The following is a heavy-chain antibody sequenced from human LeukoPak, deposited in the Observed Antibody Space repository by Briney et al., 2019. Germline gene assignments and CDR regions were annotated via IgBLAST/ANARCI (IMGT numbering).Heavy chain of an antibody. Sequence: SGPTLVNPAQTLTLTCTFSGFSLSTSGMCVSWIRQPPGKALEWLARIDWDDDKYYSTSLNTRLTISKDTSKNQVVLTMTNMDPVDTATYYCARTPLYSSSWNWFDPWGQGTLVTVSS. CDR2: IDWDDDK. J-gene: IGHJ5*02. D-gene: IGHD6-13*01. CDR1: GFSLSTSGMC. CDR3: ARTPLYSSSWNWFDP. V-gene: IGHV2-70*11.